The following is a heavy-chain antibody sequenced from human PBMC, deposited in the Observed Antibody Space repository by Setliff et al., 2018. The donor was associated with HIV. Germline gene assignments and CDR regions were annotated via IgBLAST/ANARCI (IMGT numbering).Heavy chain of an antibody. J-gene: IGHJ3*02. Sequence: GGSLRLSCTTSGFTFGDYGMSWVRQAPGKGLEWVGFIGGKGYNGTTQYAASVKGRFTISRDDSKSIAYLLMSSLKTEDTAVYYCTSRHWTIVGAIHDAFDIWGQGTMVTVS. CDR2: IGGKGYNGTT. D-gene: IGHD1-26*01. CDR1: GFTFGDYG. V-gene: IGHV3-49*04. CDR3: TSRHWTIVGAIHDAFDI.